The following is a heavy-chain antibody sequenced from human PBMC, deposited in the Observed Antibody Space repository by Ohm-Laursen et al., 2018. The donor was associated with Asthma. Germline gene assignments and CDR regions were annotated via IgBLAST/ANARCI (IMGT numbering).Heavy chain of an antibody. V-gene: IGHV3-74*01. CDR2: INSDGSST. Sequence: SLRLSCAASGFTFSSYWMHWVRQAPGKGLVWVSRINSDGSSTSYADSVKGRFTISRDNAKNTLYLQMNSLRAEDTAVYYCARDLADYGDNNWFDPWGQGTLVTVSS. CDR3: ARDLADYGDNNWFDP. D-gene: IGHD4-17*01. J-gene: IGHJ5*02. CDR1: GFTFSSYW.